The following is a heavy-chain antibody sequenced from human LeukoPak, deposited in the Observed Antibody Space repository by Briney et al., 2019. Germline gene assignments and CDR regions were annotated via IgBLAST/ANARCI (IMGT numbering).Heavy chain of an antibody. CDR2: IYTSGST. CDR3: ARDRGYYDSSGYYYYLDY. CDR1: GGSISSGSYY. J-gene: IGHJ4*02. D-gene: IGHD3-22*01. Sequence: PSETLSLTCTVSGGSISSGSYYWSWIRQPAGKGLEWIGRIYTSGSTNYNPSLKSRVAISVDTSKNQFSLKLSSVTAADTAVYYCARDRGYYDSSGYYYYLDYWGQGTLVTVSS. V-gene: IGHV4-61*02.